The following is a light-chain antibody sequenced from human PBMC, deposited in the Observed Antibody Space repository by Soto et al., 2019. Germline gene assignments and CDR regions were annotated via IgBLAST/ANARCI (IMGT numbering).Light chain of an antibody. CDR3: SSYTGSSTLV. CDR2: AVN. CDR1: SSDVGGYNY. Sequence: QSALTQPASVSGSPGQSITISCTGTSSDVGGYNYVSWYQQHPGKAPKLMIYAVNNRPSGVSNRFSGSKSGNTASLTISGLQAEDEADYYCSSYTGSSTLVFGGGTKLTVL. J-gene: IGLJ3*02. V-gene: IGLV2-14*03.